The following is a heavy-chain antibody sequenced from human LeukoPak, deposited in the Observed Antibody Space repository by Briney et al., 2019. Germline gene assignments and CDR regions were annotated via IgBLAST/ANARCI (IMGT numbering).Heavy chain of an antibody. D-gene: IGHD1-26*01. V-gene: IGHV1-46*01. J-gene: IGHJ4*02. CDR3: ARDGVDFKWTY. CDR1: GYTFTSYY. Sequence: GASVKVSCKASGYTFTSYYMHWVRQAPGQELEWMGIINPSGGSTSYAQKFQGRVTMTRDTSTSTVYMELSSLRSEDTAVYYCARDGVDFKWTYWGQGTLVTVSS. CDR2: INPSGGST.